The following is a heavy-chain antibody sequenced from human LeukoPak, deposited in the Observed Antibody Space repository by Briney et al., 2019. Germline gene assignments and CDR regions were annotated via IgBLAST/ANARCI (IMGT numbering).Heavy chain of an antibody. CDR3: ARGPSGYHNT. J-gene: IGHJ4*02. Sequence: GGSLRLSCAASGFTFDDYAMHWVRQAPGKGLEWVSLISWDGGSTYYADFVKGRFTISRDNSKNTLYLQMNSLRAEDTAVYYCARGPSGYHNTGGQGTLVTVSS. CDR2: ISWDGGST. V-gene: IGHV3-43D*03. D-gene: IGHD5-12*01. CDR1: GFTFDDYA.